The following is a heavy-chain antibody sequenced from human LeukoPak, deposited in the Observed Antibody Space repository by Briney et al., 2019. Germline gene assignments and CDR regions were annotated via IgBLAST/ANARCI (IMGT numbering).Heavy chain of an antibody. D-gene: IGHD4-17*01. J-gene: IGHJ4*02. CDR2: IGGTHSNI. Sequence: PGGSLRLSCAASGFTFSIYSMNWVRQAPGKGLEWVSYIGGTHSNIYYADSVKGRFTTSRDDAKNSLYLQMNSLRDEDTAVYYCARDRDYAFDSWGQGTLVTVSS. CDR3: ARDRDYAFDS. V-gene: IGHV3-48*02. CDR1: GFTFSIYS.